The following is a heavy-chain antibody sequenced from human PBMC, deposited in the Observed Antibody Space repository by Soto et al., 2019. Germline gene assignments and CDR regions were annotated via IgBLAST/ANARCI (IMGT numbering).Heavy chain of an antibody. CDR2: ISPYSGNT. CDR1: GYIFVNYG. CDR3: ALVDNFVTPPPLDV. J-gene: IGHJ6*02. D-gene: IGHD2-8*02. Sequence: QVQLVQSGDEVRKPGSSVKVSCKASGYIFVNYGIAWVRQAPGQGLEWMGWISPYSGNTHYASKVQGRLTMTTATSTSTAYMVLGSLPSVDTAVYYCALVDNFVTPPPLDVWGQGTTVTFSS. V-gene: IGHV1-18*01.